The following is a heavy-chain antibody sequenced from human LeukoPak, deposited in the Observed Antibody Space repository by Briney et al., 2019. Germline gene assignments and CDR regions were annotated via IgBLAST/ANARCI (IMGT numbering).Heavy chain of an antibody. CDR2: IYYSGST. CDR1: GGSISSYY. D-gene: IGHD6-19*01. V-gene: IGHV4-59*08. J-gene: IGHJ5*02. CDR3: ARSPLVYSSGWYGFDP. Sequence: SETLSLTCTVSGGSISSYYWSWIRQPPGKGLEWIGYIYYSGSTNYNPSLKSRVTISVDTSKNQFSLKLSSVTAADTAVYYCARSPLVYSSGWYGFDPWGQGTLVTVSS.